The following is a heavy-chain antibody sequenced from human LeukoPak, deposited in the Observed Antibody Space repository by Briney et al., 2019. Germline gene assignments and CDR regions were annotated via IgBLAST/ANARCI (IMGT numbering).Heavy chain of an antibody. CDR2: INHDGSEE. J-gene: IGHJ6*04. D-gene: IGHD3-10*02. Sequence: PGGSLRLSCAASGFTFSSYWMSWVRQAPGKGLEWVANINHDGSEEYYVDSVKGRFTISRDNAKNSLYLQMNSLRAEDTAVYYCAELGITMIGGVWGKGTTVTIPS. V-gene: IGHV3-7*01. CDR1: GFTFSSYW. CDR3: AELGITMIGGV.